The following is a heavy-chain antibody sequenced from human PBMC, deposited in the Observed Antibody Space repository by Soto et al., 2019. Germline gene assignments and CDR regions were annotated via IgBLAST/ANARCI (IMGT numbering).Heavy chain of an antibody. J-gene: IGHJ3*02. D-gene: IGHD3-22*01. CDR1: GYTFTSYY. CDR3: AGYDSSGYYYGAFDI. V-gene: IGHV1-46*01. CDR2: INPSGGST. Sequence: WASVKVSCKASGYTFTSYYMHWVRQAPGQGLEWMGIINPSGGSTSYAQKFQGRVTMTRDTSTSTVYMELSSLRSEDTAVYYCAGYDSSGYYYGAFDIWGQGTMVTVSS.